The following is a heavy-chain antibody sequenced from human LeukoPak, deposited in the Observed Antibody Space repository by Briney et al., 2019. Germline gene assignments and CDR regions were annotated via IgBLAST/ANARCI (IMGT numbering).Heavy chain of an antibody. CDR2: ISHRGSI. J-gene: IGHJ3*02. D-gene: IGHD3-16*02. CDR1: GGSSSGYS. V-gene: IGHV4-34*01. CDR3: ARGLLGDLSLGACGI. Sequence: SETLSLTCAVYGGSSSGYSWSWVRQPPGKGLEWVGEISHRGSINHNPSLKSRVTMSVDTSKNHFSLKLNSVTATDTAVYYCARGLLGDLSLGACGIWGQGTMVTVSS.